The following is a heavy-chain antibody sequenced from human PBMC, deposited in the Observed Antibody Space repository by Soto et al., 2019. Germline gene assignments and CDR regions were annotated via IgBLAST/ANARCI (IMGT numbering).Heavy chain of an antibody. CDR1: GYSFTNYW. CDR2: IDPSDSYI. CDR3: ARHDCSSTRCYNFGMDV. V-gene: IGHV5-10-1*01. D-gene: IGHD2-2*02. Sequence: GESLKISCKGSGYSFTNYWISWVRQMPGKGLEWTGRIDPSDSYIKYSPSFQGHVTISADNSISTAYLQWSSLKASDTAMYYCARHDCSSTRCYNFGMDVWGQGTTVTVS. J-gene: IGHJ6*02.